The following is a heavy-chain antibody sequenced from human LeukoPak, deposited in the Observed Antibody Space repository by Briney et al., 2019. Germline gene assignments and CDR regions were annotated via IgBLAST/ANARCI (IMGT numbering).Heavy chain of an antibody. CDR2: IYHSGST. V-gene: IGHV4-38-2*01. CDR1: GYSISSGYD. J-gene: IGHJ4*02. D-gene: IGHD5-12*01. CDR3: AVATIRYFDY. Sequence: PSETLSLTCAVSGYSISSGYDWRWIRQPPGKGLEWIGSIYHSGSTYYNPSLKSRVTISVDTSKNQFSLKLSSVTAADTAVYYCAVATIRYFDYWGQGTLVTVSS.